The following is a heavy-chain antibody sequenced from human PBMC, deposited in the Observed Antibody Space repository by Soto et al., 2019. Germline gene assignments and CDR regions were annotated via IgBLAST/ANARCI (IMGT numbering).Heavy chain of an antibody. Sequence: QVQLQQWGAGLLKPSETLSLTCAVYGGSFSGYYWSWIRQPPGKWLEWIGEINHSRSTNYYPSLKSRVTISVDTSKNQFSLKLSSVTAADTAVYYCASDYSNYGWGQGTVVTVSS. V-gene: IGHV4-34*01. CDR2: INHSRST. D-gene: IGHD4-4*01. J-gene: IGHJ4*02. CDR3: ASDYSNYG. CDR1: GGSFSGYY.